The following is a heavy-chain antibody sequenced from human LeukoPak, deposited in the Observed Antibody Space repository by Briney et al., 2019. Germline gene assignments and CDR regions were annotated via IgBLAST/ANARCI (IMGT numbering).Heavy chain of an antibody. CDR2: ISSNSSTI. CDR1: GFTFSSYA. D-gene: IGHD2-2*01. Sequence: GGSLRLSCAASGFTFSSYAMHWVRQAPGKGLEWVSYISSNSSTIYYADSVKGRFTISRDNAKNSLYLQMNSLRAEDTAVYYCAREGCSSTSCYLNWFDPWGQGTLVTVSS. CDR3: AREGCSSTSCYLNWFDP. J-gene: IGHJ5*02. V-gene: IGHV3-48*01.